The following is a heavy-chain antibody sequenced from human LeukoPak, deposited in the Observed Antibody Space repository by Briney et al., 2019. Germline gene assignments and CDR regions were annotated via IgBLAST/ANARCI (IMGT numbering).Heavy chain of an antibody. CDR1: GGSISSGGYS. V-gene: IGHV4-30-2*01. D-gene: IGHD3-10*01. Sequence: SETLSLTCAVSGGSISSGGYSWSWIRQPPGKGLEWIGHIYHSGSTYYNPSLKSRVTISVDTSKNQFSLKLSSVTAVDTAVYYCARKENVYYYFDYWGQGTLVTVSS. CDR3: ARKENVYYYFDY. CDR2: IYHSGST. J-gene: IGHJ4*02.